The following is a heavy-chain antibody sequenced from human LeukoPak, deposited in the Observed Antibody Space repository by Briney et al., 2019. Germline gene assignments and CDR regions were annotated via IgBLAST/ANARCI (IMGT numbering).Heavy chain of an antibody. CDR2: IYSGGSK. D-gene: IGHD4-23*01. CDR1: GFTVSSNY. CDR3: ARDLHGGNPH. J-gene: IGHJ4*02. Sequence: GGSLRLSCAASGFTVSSNYMSWVRQAPGKGLEWVSVIYSGGSKYYADSAKGRFTISRDISKNTLYFQMNSLRAEDTAVYYCARDLHGGNPHWGQGTLVTVSS. V-gene: IGHV3-53*01.